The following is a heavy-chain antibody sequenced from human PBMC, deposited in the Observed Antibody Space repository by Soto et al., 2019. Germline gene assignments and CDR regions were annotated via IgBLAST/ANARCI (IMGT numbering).Heavy chain of an antibody. CDR2: IGSKGETYAT. CDR3: AKGYGDHGWGYFDY. D-gene: IGHD4-17*01. Sequence: GGSLRLSCAASGFTFGASALQWVRQASGKGLEWLGRIGSKGETYATAYAASVKGRFTISRDDSKNTAYLQMNSLESEDTAVYYCAKGYGDHGWGYFDYWGQGTTVTVSS. CDR1: GFTFGASA. V-gene: IGHV3-73*01. J-gene: IGHJ4*03.